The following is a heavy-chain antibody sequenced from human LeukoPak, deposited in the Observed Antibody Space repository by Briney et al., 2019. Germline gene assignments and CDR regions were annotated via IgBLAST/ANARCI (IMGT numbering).Heavy chain of an antibody. CDR2: MYQTGSS. J-gene: IGHJ4*02. CDR1: GYSIGSGHY. CDR3: ARENVVAQGTFDY. Sequence: SETLSLTCSVSGYSIGSGHYWGWIRQPPGKGLEWIGSMYQTGSSYYSPSLKSRVTISLDTSKNRISLKWTFVTAADTAFYFCARENVVAQGTFDYWGQGALVTVSS. V-gene: IGHV4-38-2*02. D-gene: IGHD2-21*01.